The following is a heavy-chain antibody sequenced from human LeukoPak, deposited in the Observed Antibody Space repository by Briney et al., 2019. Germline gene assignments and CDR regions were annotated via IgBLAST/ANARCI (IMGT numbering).Heavy chain of an antibody. CDR3: ARECRSSTSCYYYYGMDV. Sequence: ASAKVSCKASGYTFTGYYMHWVRQAPGQGLEWMGWINPNSGGTNYAQKFQGRVTMTRDTSISTAYMELSRLRSDDTAVYYCARECRSSTSCYYYYGMDVWGQGTTVTVSS. CDR1: GYTFTGYY. CDR2: INPNSGGT. D-gene: IGHD2-2*01. J-gene: IGHJ6*02. V-gene: IGHV1-2*02.